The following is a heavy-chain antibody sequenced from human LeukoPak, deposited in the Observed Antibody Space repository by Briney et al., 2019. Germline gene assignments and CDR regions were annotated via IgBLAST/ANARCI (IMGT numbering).Heavy chain of an antibody. Sequence: PSETLSLTCTVSGGSISSGDYYWTWIRQPPGKGLEWIGYIYHSGRTYYNPSLKSRVAISVDRSKNQFSLKLSSVTAADTAVYYCARLGYCSGGSCVEDYGMDVWGQGTTVTVSS. J-gene: IGHJ6*02. CDR2: IYHSGRT. V-gene: IGHV4-30-2*01. CDR1: GGSISSGDYY. CDR3: ARLGYCSGGSCVEDYGMDV. D-gene: IGHD2-15*01.